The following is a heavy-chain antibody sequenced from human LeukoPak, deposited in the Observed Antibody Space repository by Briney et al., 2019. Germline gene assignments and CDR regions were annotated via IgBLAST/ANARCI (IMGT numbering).Heavy chain of an antibody. CDR1: GFTFSSYA. Sequence: GGSLRLSCAASGFTFSSYAMSWIRQAPGKGLEWLSAISPTTGTTFYADSVRGRFTISRDNSKNTLYLQMNTLRAEDTAVYYCATTKQARRYFDYWGQGTLVTVSS. D-gene: IGHD1-1*01. CDR2: ISPTTGTT. V-gene: IGHV3-23*01. J-gene: IGHJ4*02. CDR3: ATTKQARRYFDY.